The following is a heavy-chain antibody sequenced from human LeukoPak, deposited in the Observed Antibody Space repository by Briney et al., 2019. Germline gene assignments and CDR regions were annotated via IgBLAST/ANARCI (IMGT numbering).Heavy chain of an antibody. CDR2: IYTSGST. CDR1: GGSISSGSYY. J-gene: IGHJ4*02. CDR3: ARERIGAAAGNMDY. Sequence: PSQTLSLTCTVSGGSISSGSYYWSWIRQPAGKGLEWIGRIYTSGSTNYNPSVKSRVTISVDTSKNQFSLKLSSVTAADTAVYYCARERIGAAAGNMDYWGQGTLVTVSS. D-gene: IGHD6-13*01. V-gene: IGHV4-61*02.